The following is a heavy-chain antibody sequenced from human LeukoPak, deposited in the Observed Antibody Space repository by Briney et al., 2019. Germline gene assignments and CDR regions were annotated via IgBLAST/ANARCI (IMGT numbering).Heavy chain of an antibody. CDR1: GFTFSSYW. CDR3: VKDSPPRYSGSPPAY. CDR2: INKDGGEK. D-gene: IGHD1-26*01. Sequence: GGSLRLSCAASGFTFSSYWMSWVRQAPGKGLGWVANINKDGGEKYYVDSVKGRFTISRDNAKNSLYLQMNSLRADDTAVYYCVKDSPPRYSGSPPAYWGQGTLVTVSS. V-gene: IGHV3-7*03. J-gene: IGHJ4*02.